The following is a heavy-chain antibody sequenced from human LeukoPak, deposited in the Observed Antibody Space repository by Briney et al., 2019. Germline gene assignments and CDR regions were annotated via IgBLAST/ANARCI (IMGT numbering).Heavy chain of an antibody. CDR1: GYTFTSYD. CDR2: MNPNSGNT. D-gene: IGHD3-22*01. V-gene: IGHV1-8*01. J-gene: IGHJ5*02. CDR3: ARVSYDNSGTAWFDP. Sequence: GAPVKVSCKASGYTFTSYDINWVRQATGQGLEWMGWMNPNSGNTAYAQKFQGRVTMTRSTSITTAYMELSSLRSEDTAVYYCARVSYDNSGTAWFDPWGQGTLVTVSS.